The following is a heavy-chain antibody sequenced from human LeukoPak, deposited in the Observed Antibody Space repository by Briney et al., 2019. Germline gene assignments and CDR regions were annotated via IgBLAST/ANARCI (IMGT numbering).Heavy chain of an antibody. Sequence: KPGGSLRLSCAASGFTFSSYSMNWVRQAPGKGLEWVSSISSSSSYIYYADSVKGRFTISRDNAKNSLYLQMNSLRAEDTAVYYCARGGIVVVPAAMGPWFDPWGQGTLVTVSS. J-gene: IGHJ5*02. V-gene: IGHV3-21*01. CDR2: ISSSSSYI. CDR1: GFTFSSYS. CDR3: ARGGIVVVPAAMGPWFDP. D-gene: IGHD2-2*01.